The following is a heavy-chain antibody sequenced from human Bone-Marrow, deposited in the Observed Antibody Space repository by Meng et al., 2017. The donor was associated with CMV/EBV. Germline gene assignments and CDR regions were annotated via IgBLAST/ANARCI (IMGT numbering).Heavy chain of an antibody. CDR3: ARVNWNYFNY. V-gene: IGHV4-59*01. CDR2: THYTGST. CDR1: GGAISDFF. J-gene: IGHJ4*02. D-gene: IGHD1-1*01. Sequence: SETLSLTCTVSGGAISDFFWSWIRQPPGKGLEWIGFTHYTGSTKYNPSLMRRVTLSVDASKNQLSLSLTSVTAADTAVYYCARVNWNYFNYWGQGTLVTVSS.